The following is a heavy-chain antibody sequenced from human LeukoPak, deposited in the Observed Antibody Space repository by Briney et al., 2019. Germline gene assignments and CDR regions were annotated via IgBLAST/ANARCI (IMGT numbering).Heavy chain of an antibody. CDR3: ARDIHSVAFDI. CDR2: ISSSSSYI. J-gene: IGHJ3*02. CDR1: GFTFSSYS. V-gene: IGHV3-21*01. Sequence: GGSLRLSCAGSGFTFSSYSMNWVRQAPGKGLEWVSSISSSSSYIYYADSVKGRFTISRDNAKRSVYLQMNSLGVEDTAVYYCARDIHSVAFDIWGQGTMVTVSS.